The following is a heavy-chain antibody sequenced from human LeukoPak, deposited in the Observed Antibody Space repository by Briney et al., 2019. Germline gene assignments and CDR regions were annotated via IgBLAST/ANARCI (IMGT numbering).Heavy chain of an antibody. CDR2: IREDGSQK. V-gene: IGHV3-7*01. J-gene: IGHJ4*02. CDR3: ARGPTNGQAFDY. D-gene: IGHD2-8*01. Sequence: GGSLRLSCAASGFTFSSSWMTWVRQVPGRGLEWVASIREDGSQKSSVDSVKGRFTISRDNAKTSLYLQMDSLRAEDTAVYWCARGPTNGQAFDYWGQGTLVSVSS. CDR1: GFTFSSSW.